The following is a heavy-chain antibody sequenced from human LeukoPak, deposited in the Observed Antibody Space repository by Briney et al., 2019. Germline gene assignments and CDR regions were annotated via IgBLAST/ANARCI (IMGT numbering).Heavy chain of an antibody. Sequence: GGSLCLSCAASGLTFSSYAMSWVRQAPGKGLEWVSTITGSGHNTYHAESVKGRFAISRENSKNTLYLQMISLRADGTAVYYCARPSIAVAGFYWIHSFDIWGQGTMVTVSS. D-gene: IGHD6-19*01. CDR2: ITGSGHNT. J-gene: IGHJ3*02. V-gene: IGHV3-23*01. CDR3: ARPSIAVAGFYWIHSFDI. CDR1: GLTFSSYA.